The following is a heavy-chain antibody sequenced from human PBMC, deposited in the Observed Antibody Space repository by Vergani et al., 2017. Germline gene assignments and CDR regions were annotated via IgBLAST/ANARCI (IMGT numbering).Heavy chain of an antibody. D-gene: IGHD2-21*02. V-gene: IGHV5-51*01. Sequence: EVQLVQSGAEVKKPGESLKISCKGSGYSFTSYWIGWVRQMPGKGLEWMGIIYPGDSDTRYSPSFQGQVPISSDKSISTAYLQWSSLKASDTAMYYCARPALAYCGGDCCSGDGFDYWGQGTLVTVAS. J-gene: IGHJ4*02. CDR2: IYPGDSDT. CDR3: ARPALAYCGGDCCSGDGFDY. CDR1: GYSFTSYW.